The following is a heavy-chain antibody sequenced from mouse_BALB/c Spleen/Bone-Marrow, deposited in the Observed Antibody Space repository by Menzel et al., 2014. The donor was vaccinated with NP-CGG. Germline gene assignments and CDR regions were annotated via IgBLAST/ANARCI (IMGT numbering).Heavy chain of an antibody. CDR3: ADLGDY. V-gene: IGHV14-3*02. CDR2: IDPANGNT. CDR1: GFNIKDTY. D-gene: IGHD4-1*01. J-gene: IGHJ2*01. Sequence: EVKVVESGAELVKPGASVKLSCSASGFNIKDTYIHWVKQRPEQGLEWIGRIDPANGNTKYDPKFQGKATVTADTSANTGYLQLSSLTSEDTAVYYCADLGDYWGQGTTLTVSS.